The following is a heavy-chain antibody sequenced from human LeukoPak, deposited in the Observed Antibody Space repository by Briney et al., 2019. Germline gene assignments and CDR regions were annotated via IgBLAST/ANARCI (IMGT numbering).Heavy chain of an antibody. CDR3: ARLRDNWEDY. D-gene: IGHD1-20*01. J-gene: IGHJ4*02. CDR1: GYTFTSYW. CDR2: IFPGDSDT. V-gene: IGHV5-51*01. Sequence: GESLKISCKGSGYTFTSYWIVWVRQMPGKGPEWMGMIFPGDSDTKYSPSFEGQITISADKSIRSAYLQWSSLKASDTAIYYCARLRDNWEDYWGQGTLVTVSS.